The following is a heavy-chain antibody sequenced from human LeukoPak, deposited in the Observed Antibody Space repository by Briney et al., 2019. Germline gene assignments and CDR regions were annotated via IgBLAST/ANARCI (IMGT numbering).Heavy chain of an antibody. V-gene: IGHV4-59*02. CDR1: GGSVNSHY. CDR3: ASILYGGNSMDV. Sequence: SETLSLTRTVSGGSVNSHYWSWIRQPPGKGLELIGFIYYTGSASNNPSLKSRVTISVDTSKNQFSLKLNSVTAADTAVYYCASILYGGNSMDVWGQGTTVTVSS. J-gene: IGHJ6*02. D-gene: IGHD4-23*01. CDR2: IYYTGSA.